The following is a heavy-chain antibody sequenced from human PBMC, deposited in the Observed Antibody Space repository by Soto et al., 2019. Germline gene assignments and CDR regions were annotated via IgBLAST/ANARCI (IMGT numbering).Heavy chain of an antibody. J-gene: IGHJ6*02. CDR3: ARDLWGYCGTDCYPLDV. Sequence: WETLSLTCTVSGGSISGYYWSWIRQPPGKGLEWIGYMYNTGSTVYNPSFKSRVTISVDTSKNQSSLKLNSVTAADTAVYYCARDLWGYCGTDCYPLDVWGQGTTVTVSS. V-gene: IGHV4-59*01. D-gene: IGHD2-21*02. CDR1: GGSISGYY. CDR2: MYNTGST.